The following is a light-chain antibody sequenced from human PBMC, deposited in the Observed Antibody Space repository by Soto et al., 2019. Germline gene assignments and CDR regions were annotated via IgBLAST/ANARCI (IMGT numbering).Light chain of an antibody. CDR3: HQFYRSGS. CDR2: WAS. CDR1: QSVLHRSNNKKY. J-gene: IGKJ2*03. Sequence: DIVMTQSPDSLAMSLGERATINCKSSQSVLHRSNNKKYLAWYQQKPGQPPKLLFYWASTRESGVPDRFSASGSGTDFTLTINSLQAEDVAVYYCHQFYRSGSFDQGTNLEIK. V-gene: IGKV4-1*01.